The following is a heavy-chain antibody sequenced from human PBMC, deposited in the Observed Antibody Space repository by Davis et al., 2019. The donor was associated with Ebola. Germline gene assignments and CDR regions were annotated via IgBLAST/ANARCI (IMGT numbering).Heavy chain of an antibody. CDR3: ARGFYPPQNYYYYGMDV. V-gene: IGHV3-30-3*01. Sequence: PGGSLRLSCAASGFTFSSYAMHWVRQAPGKGLEWVAVISYDGSNKYYADSVKGRFTISRDNSKNTLYLQMNSLRAEDTAVYYCARGFYPPQNYYYYGMDVWGQGTTVTVSS. CDR2: ISYDGSNK. J-gene: IGHJ6*02. CDR1: GFTFSSYA.